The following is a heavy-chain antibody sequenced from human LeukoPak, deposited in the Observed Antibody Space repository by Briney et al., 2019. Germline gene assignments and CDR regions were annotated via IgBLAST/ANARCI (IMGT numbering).Heavy chain of an antibody. D-gene: IGHD3-10*01. CDR3: ARGGVNSRPYYFDY. CDR2: ISSSSSYI. CDR1: GFTFSSYS. J-gene: IGHJ4*02. Sequence: GGSLRLSCAASGFTFSSYSMNWVRQAPGKGLEWVSSISSSSSYIYYADSVKGRFTISRDNAKNSLYLQMNSLRAEDTAVYYCARGGVNSRPYYFDYWGQGTLVTVSS. V-gene: IGHV3-21*01.